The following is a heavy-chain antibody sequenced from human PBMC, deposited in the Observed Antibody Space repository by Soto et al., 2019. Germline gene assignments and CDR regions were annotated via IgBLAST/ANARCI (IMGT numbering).Heavy chain of an antibody. CDR2: ISYEGSRK. CDR3: AKDWTPRQVPQYFFDF. V-gene: IGHV3-30*18. D-gene: IGHD3-3*01. CDR1: GFTFSAYG. J-gene: IGHJ4*01. Sequence: GGSLRLSCAASGFTFSAYGMHWVRQAPGKGLEWLAVISYEGSRKFYADSVKGRFTISRDDSENSVYLQMNSLRPEDTSIYYCAKDWTPRQVPQYFFDFWGQGTLVTISS.